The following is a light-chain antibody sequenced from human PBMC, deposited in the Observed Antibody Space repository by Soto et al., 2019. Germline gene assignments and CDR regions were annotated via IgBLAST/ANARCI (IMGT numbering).Light chain of an antibody. CDR2: AAS. CDR1: QGISNY. Sequence: DIQMTQSPSSLSASVGDRVTITCRASQGISNYLAWYQQKPGKVPKLLIYAASTLQSGVPSRFSCSGYGTDFTLTISSLQPEDVATYYCPKYNSAPRTFGQGTKVEIK. CDR3: PKYNSAPRT. J-gene: IGKJ1*01. V-gene: IGKV1-27*01.